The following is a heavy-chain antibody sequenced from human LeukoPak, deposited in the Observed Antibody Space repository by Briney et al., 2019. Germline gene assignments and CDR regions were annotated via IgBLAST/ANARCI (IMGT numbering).Heavy chain of an antibody. Sequence: GGSLRLSCAASGFTFSSYDMHWVRQATGKGLEWVSAIGTAGDTYYPGSVKGRFTISRENAKNSLYLQMNSLRAGDTAVYYCARLVTGTTVINSGWFDPWGQGTLVTVSS. J-gene: IGHJ5*02. D-gene: IGHD4-23*01. CDR1: GFTFSSYD. CDR3: ARLVTGTTVINSGWFDP. V-gene: IGHV3-13*04. CDR2: IGTAGDT.